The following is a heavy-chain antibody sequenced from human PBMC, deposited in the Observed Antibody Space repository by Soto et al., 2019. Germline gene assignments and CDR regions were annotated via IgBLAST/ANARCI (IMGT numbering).Heavy chain of an antibody. CDR3: VRDSGNGWKDY. V-gene: IGHV4-4*02. Sequence: SETQSLTCTVSGGYIGSTNWWNWVRQPPGKGLEWIGEIDHSGSTNYNPSLKSRVTMSVDKPKNQFSLKLSSVTAADTAVYYCVRDSGNGWKDYWGQGTQVTV. CDR1: GGYIGSTNW. CDR2: IDHSGST. D-gene: IGHD6-19*01. J-gene: IGHJ4*02.